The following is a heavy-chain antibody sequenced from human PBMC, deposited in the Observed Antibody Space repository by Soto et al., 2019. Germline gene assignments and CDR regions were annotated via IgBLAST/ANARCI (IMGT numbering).Heavy chain of an antibody. V-gene: IGHV1-58*02. CDR1: GFTFTSSA. Sequence: QMQLVQSGPEVKKPGTSVKVSCKASGFTFTSSAMQWVRQARGQRLEWIGWIVVGSGNTNYAQKFQERDTITRDMSTSTAYMELSSLRSEDTAVYYCAAEDIVVVPAAMGGVDYYYYGMDVWGQGTTVTVSS. J-gene: IGHJ6*02. D-gene: IGHD2-2*01. CDR3: AAEDIVVVPAAMGGVDYYYYGMDV. CDR2: IVVGSGNT.